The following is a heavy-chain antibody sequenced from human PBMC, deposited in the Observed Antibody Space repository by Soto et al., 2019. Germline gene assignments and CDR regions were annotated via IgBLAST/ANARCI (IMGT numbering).Heavy chain of an antibody. D-gene: IGHD3-10*01. Sequence: EVQLVEPGGGLVQPGGSLRLSCAASGFTFSSYSMNWVRQAPGKGLEWVSYISSSSSTIYYADSVKGRFTISRDNAKNVLYLEMNSLRAEDTAVYYCARHPECIAKFGGCDPWGRGTLFTVS. CDR2: ISSSSSTI. CDR1: GFTFSSYS. CDR3: ARHPECIAKFGGCDP. V-gene: IGHV3-48*01. J-gene: IGHJ5*02.